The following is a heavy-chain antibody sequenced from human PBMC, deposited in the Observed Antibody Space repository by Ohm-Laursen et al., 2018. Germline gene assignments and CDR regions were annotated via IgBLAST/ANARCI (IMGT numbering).Heavy chain of an antibody. V-gene: IGHV3-21*01. CDR1: GFTFSTYS. CDR2: ISSSGSYI. J-gene: IGHJ6*02. D-gene: IGHD3-10*01. CDR3: ARTFRDYYYYGMDV. Sequence: SLRLSCAASGFTFSTYSMNWVRQAPGKGLEWVSSISSSGSYIYYADSVRGRFTISRDNARKSLFLQMNSLRAEDTAVYYCARTFRDYYYYGMDVWGQGTTVTVSS.